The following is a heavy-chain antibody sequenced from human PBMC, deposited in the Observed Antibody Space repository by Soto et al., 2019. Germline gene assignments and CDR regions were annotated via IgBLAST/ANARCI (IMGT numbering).Heavy chain of an antibody. Sequence: GASVKLSCTASGYTFTRYGISWVRQAPGQGLEWMGWINPNSGGTNYAQKFQGWVTMTRDTSISTAYMELSRLRSDDTAVYYCARERVPAAIHYYYYGMDVWGQGTTVTVSS. V-gene: IGHV1-2*04. CDR3: ARERVPAAIHYYYYGMDV. J-gene: IGHJ6*02. CDR2: INPNSGGT. CDR1: GYTFTRYG. D-gene: IGHD2-2*01.